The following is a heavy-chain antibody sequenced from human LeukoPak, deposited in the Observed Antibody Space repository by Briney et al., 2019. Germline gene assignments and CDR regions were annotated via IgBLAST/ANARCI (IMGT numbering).Heavy chain of an antibody. V-gene: IGHV1-69*05. D-gene: IGHD3-22*01. J-gene: IGHJ4*02. Sequence: ASVKVSCKASGGTFSGYAISWVRQAPGQGLEWMGGIIPLFGTANYAQKFQGRLTITTDESTSTAYMELSSLRSEDTAVYYCARGFHYDSSGYYYFYWGQGTLVTVSS. CDR3: ARGFHYDSSGYYYFY. CDR2: IIPLFGTA. CDR1: GGTFSGYA.